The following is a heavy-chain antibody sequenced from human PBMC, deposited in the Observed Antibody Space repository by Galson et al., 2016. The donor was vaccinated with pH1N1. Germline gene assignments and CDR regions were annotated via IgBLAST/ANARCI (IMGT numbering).Heavy chain of an antibody. J-gene: IGHJ4*02. CDR1: GYTFSIYG. Sequence: SVKVSCKASGYTFSIYGVTWVRQAPGQGLEWMGWISAYSGATDYAQTFQGGTVIMTTDTSTSTAYMELRSLTSDDTAVYYCARGDQYSSGWVTDNWGQGTLVTGSS. D-gene: IGHD6-19*01. V-gene: IGHV1-18*01. CDR2: ISAYSGAT. CDR3: ARGDQYSSGWVTDN.